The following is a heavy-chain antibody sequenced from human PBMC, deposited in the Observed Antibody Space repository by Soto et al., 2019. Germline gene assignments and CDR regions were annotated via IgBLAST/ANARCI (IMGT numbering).Heavy chain of an antibody. CDR2: INSDGSST. CDR3: ARGGFGGSYLKY. CDR1: GFTFSSYW. J-gene: IGHJ4*02. V-gene: IGHV3-74*01. Sequence: AGGSLRLSCAASGFTFSSYWMHWVRQAPGKGLVWVSRINSDGSSTSYADSVKGRFTISRDNAKNTLYLQMNSLRAEDTAVYYCARGGFGGSYLKYWGQGTLVTVSS. D-gene: IGHD1-26*01.